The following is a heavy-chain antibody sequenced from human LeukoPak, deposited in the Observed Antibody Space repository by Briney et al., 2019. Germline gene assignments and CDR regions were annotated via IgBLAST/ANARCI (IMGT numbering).Heavy chain of an antibody. V-gene: IGHV4-34*01. D-gene: IGHD5-18*01. Sequence: SETLSLTCAVYGGSFSGYYWSWIRQPPGKGLEWIGEINHSGSTNYNPSLKSRVTISVDTSKNQFSLKLSSVTAADTAVYYCASGYSYGLFDYWGQGTLVTVSS. CDR1: GGSFSGYY. CDR3: ASGYSYGLFDY. CDR2: INHSGST. J-gene: IGHJ4*02.